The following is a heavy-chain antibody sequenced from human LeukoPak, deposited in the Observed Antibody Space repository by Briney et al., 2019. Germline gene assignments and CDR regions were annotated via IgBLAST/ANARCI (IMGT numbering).Heavy chain of an antibody. Sequence: ASVKVSCKASGYTFTSYAMHWVRQAPGQRLEWMGWINAGNGNTKYSQEFQGRVTITRDTSASTAYMELSSLRSEDTAVYYCARDSYWGDSSSWNDYWGQGTLVTVSS. V-gene: IGHV1-3*03. CDR1: GYTFTSYA. CDR3: ARDSYWGDSSSWNDY. J-gene: IGHJ4*02. D-gene: IGHD6-13*01. CDR2: INAGNGNT.